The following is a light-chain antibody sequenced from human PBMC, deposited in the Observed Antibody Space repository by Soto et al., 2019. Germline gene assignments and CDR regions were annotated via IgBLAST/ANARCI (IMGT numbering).Light chain of an antibody. V-gene: IGKV3-11*01. Sequence: EIVLTQSPATLSLSPGERATLSCRASQSVSSYLAWYQRKPGQAPRLLIYDASNRATGIPARFSGSGSGTDFTLTISSLEPEDFAVYYCQQRSNWLFTFGPGTKVDIE. J-gene: IGKJ3*01. CDR2: DAS. CDR3: QQRSNWLFT. CDR1: QSVSSY.